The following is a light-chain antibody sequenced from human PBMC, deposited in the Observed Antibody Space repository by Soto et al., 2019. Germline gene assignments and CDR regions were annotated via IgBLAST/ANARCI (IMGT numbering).Light chain of an antibody. CDR3: QQYYSYPQT. Sequence: AIRMTQSPSSLSASTGDRVTITCRASQGISSYLAWYQQKPGKAPKLLIYAASTLQSGVPSRFSGSGSGTDFTLTISCLQSEDVATYSCQQYYSYPQTFGQGTKVEIK. CDR2: AAS. V-gene: IGKV1-8*01. CDR1: QGISSY. J-gene: IGKJ1*01.